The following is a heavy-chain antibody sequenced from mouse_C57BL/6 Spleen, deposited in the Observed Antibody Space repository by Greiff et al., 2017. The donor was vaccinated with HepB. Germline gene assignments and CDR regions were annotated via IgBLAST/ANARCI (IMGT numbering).Heavy chain of an antibody. CDR1: GYTFTSYW. Sequence: VKLQQPGAELVMPGASVKLSCKASGYTFTSYWMHWVKQRPGQGLEWIGEIDPSDSYTNYNQKFKGKSTLTVDKSSSTAYMQLSSLTSEDSAVYYCARTYYGNYQNDFDYWGQGTTLTVSS. D-gene: IGHD2-10*01. CDR2: IDPSDSYT. V-gene: IGHV1-69*01. J-gene: IGHJ2*01. CDR3: ARTYYGNYQNDFDY.